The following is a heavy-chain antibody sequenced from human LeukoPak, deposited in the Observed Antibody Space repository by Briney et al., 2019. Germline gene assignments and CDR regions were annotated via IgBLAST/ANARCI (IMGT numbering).Heavy chain of an antibody. D-gene: IGHD5-12*01. V-gene: IGHV3-30*02. CDR1: GFTFSSYG. J-gene: IGHJ4*02. CDR3: AKDRVYSGYDNDPFDY. CDR2: IRYDGSNK. Sequence: GGSLRLSCAASGFTFSSYGMHWVRQAPGKGLEWVAFIRYDGSNKYYADSVKGRFTISRDNSKNTLYLQMNSLRAEDTAVYYCAKDRVYSGYDNDPFDYWGQGTLVTVSS.